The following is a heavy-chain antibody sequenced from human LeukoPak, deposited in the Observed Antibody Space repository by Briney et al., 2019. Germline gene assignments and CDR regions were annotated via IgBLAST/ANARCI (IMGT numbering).Heavy chain of an antibody. CDR1: GFTVSSNY. CDR3: AATMVRGVIYEYYYYMDV. CDR2: IYSGGST. J-gene: IGHJ6*03. V-gene: IGHV3-53*01. Sequence: PGGSLRLSCAASGFTVSSNYMSWVRQAPGKGLEWVSVIYSGGSTYYADSVKGRFTISRDNSKNTLYLQMNNLRAEDTAVYYCAATMVRGVIYEYYYYMDVWGKGTTVTVSS. D-gene: IGHD3-10*01.